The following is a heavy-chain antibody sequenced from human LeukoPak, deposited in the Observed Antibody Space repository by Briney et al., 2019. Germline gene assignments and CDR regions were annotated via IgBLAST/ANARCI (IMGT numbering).Heavy chain of an antibody. CDR2: IIPILAKA. Sequence: GASVKVSCKASGGTFSTYSISWVRQAPGQGLEWMGRIIPILAKANYAQKFQGRVTITADKSTSTAYMDLSSLRSEDTAVYYCARGGQCSTGAHFDYWGQGTPVTVSS. D-gene: IGHD6-19*01. CDR1: GGTFSTYS. J-gene: IGHJ4*02. V-gene: IGHV1-69*04. CDR3: ARGGQCSTGAHFDY.